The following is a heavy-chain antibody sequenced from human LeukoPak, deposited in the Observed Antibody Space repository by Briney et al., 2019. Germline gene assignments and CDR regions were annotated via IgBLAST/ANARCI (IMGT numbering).Heavy chain of an antibody. Sequence: GGSLRLSCTASGFTFGDYAMSWVRRAPGKGLEWVGFIRSKAYGGTTEYAASVKGRFTISRDDSKSIAYLQMNSLKTEDTAVYYCTRADSSYYDSSGYPLGFDYWGRGTLVTVSS. CDR2: IRSKAYGGTT. D-gene: IGHD3-22*01. V-gene: IGHV3-49*04. CDR1: GFTFGDYA. J-gene: IGHJ4*02. CDR3: TRADSSYYDSSGYPLGFDY.